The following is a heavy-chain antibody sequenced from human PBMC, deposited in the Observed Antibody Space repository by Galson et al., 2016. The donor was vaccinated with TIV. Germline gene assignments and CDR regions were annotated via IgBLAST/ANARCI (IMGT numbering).Heavy chain of an antibody. J-gene: IGHJ4*02. CDR1: GFSFSHYG. V-gene: IGHV3-21*01. D-gene: IGHD7-27*01. CDR3: ARDHPQGWGFDC. Sequence: SLRLSCATSGFSFSHYGMHWVRQAPGKGLEWVSSISNTGSLKHYPDSLKGQFTISRDNARNSVFLQMNSLRAEDTAVYYCARDHPQGWGFDCWGQGTLVTVSS. CDR2: ISNTGSLK.